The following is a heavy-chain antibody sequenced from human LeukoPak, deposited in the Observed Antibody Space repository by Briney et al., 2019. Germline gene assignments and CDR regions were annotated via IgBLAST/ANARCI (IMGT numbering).Heavy chain of an antibody. CDR1: GGTFSSYA. CDR3: ARASNYYDSSDY. CDR2: IIPIFGTA. D-gene: IGHD3-22*01. V-gene: IGHV1-69*06. J-gene: IGHJ4*02. Sequence: WASVKVSCKASGGTFSSYAISWGRQAPGQGLEWMGGIIPIFGTANYAQKFQGRVTITADKSTSTAYMELSSLRSEVTAVYYCARASNYYDSSDYWGQGTLVTVSS.